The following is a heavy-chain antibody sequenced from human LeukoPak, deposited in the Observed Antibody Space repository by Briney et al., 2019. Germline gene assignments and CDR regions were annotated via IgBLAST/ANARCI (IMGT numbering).Heavy chain of an antibody. J-gene: IGHJ4*02. D-gene: IGHD1-26*01. CDR1: GFTFNNYA. V-gene: IGHV3-23*01. Sequence: PGGSLRLSCVASGFTFNNYAMTWVRQAPGKGLEWDSAISGSGYSTYYADSVKGRFTISRDNSKNTLYLQMNSLRAEDTALYFCAQWSRYFDYWGQGTLVTVSS. CDR3: AQWSRYFDY. CDR2: ISGSGYST.